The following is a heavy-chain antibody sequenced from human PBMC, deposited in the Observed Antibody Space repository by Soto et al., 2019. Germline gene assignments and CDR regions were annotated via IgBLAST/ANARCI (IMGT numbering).Heavy chain of an antibody. CDR1: GDSVSSNSAG. CDR3: ARGEQYSGRIFDY. J-gene: IGHJ4*01. D-gene: IGHD1-26*01. CDR2: TYYRSKWYY. Sequence: PSQTLTLTCAITGDSVSSNSAGWSWVRQSPSRGLEWLGRTYYRSKWYYEYAVSVRGRITINPDTSKNQYSLQLNSVTPEDTAVYFCARGEQYSGRIFDYWGQGTLVTVSS. V-gene: IGHV6-1*01.